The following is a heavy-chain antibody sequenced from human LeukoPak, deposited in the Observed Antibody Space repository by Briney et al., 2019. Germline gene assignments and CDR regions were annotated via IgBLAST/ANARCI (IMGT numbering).Heavy chain of an antibody. CDR1: GGSISTFH. CDR3: ARTYYYDRSGFYSGYYFDY. D-gene: IGHD3-22*01. V-gene: IGHV4-59*12. CDR2: NHNTGST. Sequence: SETLSLTCTVSGGSISTFHWSWIRQPPGRGLEWIAFNHNTGSTNYNPSLNSRVTISVDTSKNQFSLKLSSVTAADTAVYYCARTYYYDRSGFYSGYYFDYWGQGTLVTVSS. J-gene: IGHJ4*02.